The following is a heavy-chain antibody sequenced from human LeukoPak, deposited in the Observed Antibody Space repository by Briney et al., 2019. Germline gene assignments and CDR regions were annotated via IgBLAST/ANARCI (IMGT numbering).Heavy chain of an antibody. J-gene: IGHJ4*02. V-gene: IGHV3-23*01. CDR2: IIGGAGST. Sequence: GGSLRLSCAASGFSFSSHGMGWVRQAPGKGLEWVSGIIGGAGSTYYADSVKGRFTISGDNSKNTLFLQMNSLRAEDTAVYYCAHGAMYQLDYWGQGTLVTVSS. CDR1: GFSFSSHG. CDR3: AHGAMYQLDY. D-gene: IGHD2-2*01.